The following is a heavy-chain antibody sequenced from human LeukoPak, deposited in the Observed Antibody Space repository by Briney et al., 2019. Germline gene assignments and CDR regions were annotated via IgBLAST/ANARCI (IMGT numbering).Heavy chain of an antibody. CDR1: GLTFSSYS. J-gene: IGHJ4*02. Sequence: GGSLRLSCAASGLTFSSYSMNWVRQAPGKGLEWVSGITDSGGSTYYADSVKGRFTIPRDNSKNTLYLQMSSLRAEDTAVYYCAKGGSSSFGYWGLGTLVTVSS. V-gene: IGHV3-23*01. CDR2: ITDSGGST. D-gene: IGHD6-6*01. CDR3: AKGGSSSFGY.